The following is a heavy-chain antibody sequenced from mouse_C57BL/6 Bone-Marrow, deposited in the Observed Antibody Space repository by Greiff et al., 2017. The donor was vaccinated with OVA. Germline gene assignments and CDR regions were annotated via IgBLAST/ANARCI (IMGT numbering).Heavy chain of an antibody. CDR2: VYPYNGGT. D-gene: IGHD2-1*01. Sequence: DVKLQESGPVLVKPGPSVKISCKASGFTFTDYYMHWVKQSHGKSLEWIGLVYPYNGGTSYNQKFKGKATLTVDTSSSTAYMELNSLTSADSAVYYCVIYYGNPWYFDVWGTGTTVTVSS. J-gene: IGHJ1*03. CDR3: VIYYGNPWYFDV. V-gene: IGHV1-36*01. CDR1: GFTFTDYY.